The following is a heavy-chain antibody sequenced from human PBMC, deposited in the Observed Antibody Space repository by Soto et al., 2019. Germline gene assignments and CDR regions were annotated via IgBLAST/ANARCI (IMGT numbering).Heavy chain of an antibody. V-gene: IGHV3-21*01. CDR1: GFAFTGYA. J-gene: IGHJ6*03. CDR3: ATCSSDSGPVLSYYMDV. D-gene: IGHD2-2*01. Sequence: GGSLRLSCAASGFAFTGYAMTWLRQAPGKGLEWVSSISSSSTYIYYADSVKGRFTISRDNAKNSLYLQMSSLRDEDTAVYYCATCSSDSGPVLSYYMDVWGKGTTVTVSS. CDR2: ISSSSTYI.